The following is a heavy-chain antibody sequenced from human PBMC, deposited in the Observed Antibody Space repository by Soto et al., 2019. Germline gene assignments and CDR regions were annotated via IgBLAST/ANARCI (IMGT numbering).Heavy chain of an antibody. J-gene: IGHJ4*02. V-gene: IGHV1-18*01. CDR2: ISSSNGNT. D-gene: IGHD6-6*01. Sequence: QVQLVQSGAEVQKPGASVKVSCKASGYTCTSYGISGARQAPGHGLEWMGWISSSNGNTNYAQELQGRVTMTTDTSTSTAYVELRSLTSDDTAVYYCARYYCSSSQVLAYWGQGTLVTVSS. CDR3: ARYYCSSSQVLAY. CDR1: GYTCTSYG.